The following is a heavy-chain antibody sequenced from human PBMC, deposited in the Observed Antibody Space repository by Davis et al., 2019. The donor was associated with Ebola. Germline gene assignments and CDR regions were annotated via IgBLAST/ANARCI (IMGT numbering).Heavy chain of an antibody. J-gene: IGHJ4*02. V-gene: IGHV1-46*01. CDR2: INPSGGST. CDR3: ARVRALHYFDY. Sequence: APVKVSCKASGYTFTSYYMHWVRQAPGQGLEWMGIINPSGGSTSYAQKFQGRVTMTRDTSTSTVYMELSSLRSEDTAVYYCARVRALHYFDYWGQGTLVTVSS. CDR1: GYTFTSYY.